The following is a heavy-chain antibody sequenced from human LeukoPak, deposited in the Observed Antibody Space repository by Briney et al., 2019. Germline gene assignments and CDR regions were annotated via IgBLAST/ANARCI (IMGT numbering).Heavy chain of an antibody. CDR1: GGSFSGYY. CDR2: INHSGST. D-gene: IGHD6-13*01. Sequence: SETLSLTCAVSGGSFSGYYWSWIRQPPGKGLQWIGEINHSGSTNYNPPLESRVTISVDTSKNQFSLNLNSVTAADTAMYYCARPTIAAAGRLAFDIWGQGTMVTVSS. CDR3: ARPTIAAAGRLAFDI. J-gene: IGHJ3*02. V-gene: IGHV4-34*01.